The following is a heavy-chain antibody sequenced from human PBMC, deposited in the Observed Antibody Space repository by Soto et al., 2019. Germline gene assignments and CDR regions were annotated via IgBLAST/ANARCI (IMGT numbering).Heavy chain of an antibody. Sequence: SLKISCAASGFTFDDYAMHWVRQAPGKGLEWVSGISWNSGSIGYADSVKGRFTISRDNAKNSLYLQMNSLRAEDTALYYCAKVDYGFDYWGQGTLVTVSS. J-gene: IGHJ4*02. D-gene: IGHD4-17*01. V-gene: IGHV3-9*01. CDR2: ISWNSGSI. CDR1: GFTFDDYA. CDR3: AKVDYGFDY.